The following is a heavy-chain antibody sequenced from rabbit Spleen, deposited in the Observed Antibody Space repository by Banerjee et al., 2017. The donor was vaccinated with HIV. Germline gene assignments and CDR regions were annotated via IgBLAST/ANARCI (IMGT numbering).Heavy chain of an antibody. D-gene: IGHD2-1*01. CDR3: VRDLGYDDDSEKGYFNF. V-gene: IGHV1S47*01. CDR2: IDPIFGRT. J-gene: IGHJ4*01. Sequence: QEQLVESGGGLVQPGGSLKLSCSASGFDFSNYGMSWVRQTPGKGLEWIGYIDPIFGRTYSASWVDGRFTISSHNAQNTLYLQLNSLTAADTATYFCVRDLGYDDDSEKGYFNFCGQGSLVTFS. CDR1: GFDFSNYG.